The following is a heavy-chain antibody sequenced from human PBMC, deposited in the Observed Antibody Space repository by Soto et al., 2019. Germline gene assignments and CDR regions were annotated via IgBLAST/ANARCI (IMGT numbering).Heavy chain of an antibody. J-gene: IGHJ4*02. CDR2: IYHSGST. V-gene: IGHV4-61*01. CDR1: GGSVSSNNYY. D-gene: IGHD3-22*01. Sequence: QVQLQESGPGLVKPSETLSLTCTVSGGSVSSNNYYWNWIRQPPGKGLEWIGYIYHSGSTNYNPSLKSRVTISVDTAKNQFSLKLSSVTAADTAVYFCARGVRITMIAVVTRGTLGHDNWGQGTLVTVSS. CDR3: ARGVRITMIAVVTRGTLGHDN.